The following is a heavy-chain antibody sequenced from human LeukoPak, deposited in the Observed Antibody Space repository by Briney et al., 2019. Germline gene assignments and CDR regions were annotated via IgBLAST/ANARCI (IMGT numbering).Heavy chain of an antibody. V-gene: IGHV1-2*02. D-gene: IGHD3-16*02. CDR2: INPNSGGT. CDR1: GYTFTGYY. J-gene: IGHJ4*02. Sequence: ASVKVSCKASGYTFTGYYMHWVRQAPGQGLEWMGWINPNSGGTNYAQKFQSRVTMTRDTSISTAYMELSRLRSDDTAVYYCASASWDYVWGSYRSKDDYWGQGTLVTVSS. CDR3: ASASWDYVWGSYRSKDDY.